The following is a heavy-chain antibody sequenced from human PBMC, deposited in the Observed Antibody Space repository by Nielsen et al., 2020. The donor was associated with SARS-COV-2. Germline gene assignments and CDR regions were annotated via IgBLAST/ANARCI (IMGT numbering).Heavy chain of an antibody. CDR3: AREYYYGSGILGGY. Sequence: SATLSLTCAVYGGSFSGYYWSWIRQPPGKGLEWIGEINHSGSTNYNPSLKSRVTISVDTSKNQFSLKLSSVTAADTAVYYCAREYYYGSGILGGYWGQGTLVTVFS. V-gene: IGHV4-34*01. CDR1: GGSFSGYY. D-gene: IGHD3-10*01. J-gene: IGHJ4*02. CDR2: INHSGST.